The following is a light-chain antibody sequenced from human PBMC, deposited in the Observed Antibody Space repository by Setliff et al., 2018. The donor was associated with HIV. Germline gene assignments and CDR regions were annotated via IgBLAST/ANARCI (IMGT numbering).Light chain of an antibody. CDR2: NVN. V-gene: IGLV2-14*03. J-gene: IGLJ1*01. CDR3: PSYTGSNTRV. Sequence: LTQPASVSGSTGQTITISCTGTSSDIGGYNYVSWYQQHPGKAPTLLIYNVNNRPSGVSNRFSGSKSGNTASLSYSVLRAEDETDYYCPSYTGSNTRVLGTGTKVTVL. CDR1: SSDIGGYNY.